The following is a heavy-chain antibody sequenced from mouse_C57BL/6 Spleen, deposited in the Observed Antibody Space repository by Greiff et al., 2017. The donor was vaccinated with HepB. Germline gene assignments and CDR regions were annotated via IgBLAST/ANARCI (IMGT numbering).Heavy chain of an antibody. CDR1: GYTFPSYW. V-gene: IGHV1-55*01. CDR2: IYPGSGST. Sequence: QVHVKQPGAELVKPGASVKMSCKASGYTFPSYWITWVKQRPGQGLEWIGDIYPGSGSTNYNEKFKSKATLTVDTSSSTAYMQLSSLTSEDSAVYYCARRGSAYWGQGTLVTVSA. J-gene: IGHJ3*01. CDR3: ARRGSAY.